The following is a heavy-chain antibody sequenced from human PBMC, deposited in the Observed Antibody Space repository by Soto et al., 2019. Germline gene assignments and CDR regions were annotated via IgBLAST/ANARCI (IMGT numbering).Heavy chain of an antibody. CDR2: INAGNGNT. Sequence: ASVKVSCKASGYTFTSYGISWVRQAPGQGLEWMGWINAGNGNTKYSQKFQGRVTITRDTSASTAYMELSSLRSEDTAVYYCAREIVVVVAATPSPRWFDPWGQGTLVTVSS. V-gene: IGHV1-3*01. CDR3: AREIVVVVAATPSPRWFDP. D-gene: IGHD2-15*01. CDR1: GYTFTSYG. J-gene: IGHJ5*02.